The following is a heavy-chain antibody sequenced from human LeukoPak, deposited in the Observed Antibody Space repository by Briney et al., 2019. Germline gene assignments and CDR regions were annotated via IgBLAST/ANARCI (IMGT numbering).Heavy chain of an antibody. Sequence: PGGSLRLSCAASGFTFSSYAMSWVRQAPGKGLEWVSAISGSGGSTYYADSVKGRFTISRDNSKNTLYPQMNSLRAEDTAVYYCAKGRKISSTSCYTPFDYWGQGTLVTVSS. CDR2: ISGSGGST. J-gene: IGHJ4*02. D-gene: IGHD2-2*02. CDR1: GFTFSSYA. CDR3: AKGRKISSTSCYTPFDY. V-gene: IGHV3-23*01.